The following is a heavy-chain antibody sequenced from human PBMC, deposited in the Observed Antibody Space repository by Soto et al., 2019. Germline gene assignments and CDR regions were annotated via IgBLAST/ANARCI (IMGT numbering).Heavy chain of an antibody. CDR3: ARVRWSPYGMDV. CDR1: GFTFSSYA. V-gene: IGHV3-30-3*01. J-gene: IGHJ6*02. CDR2: ISYDGSNK. Sequence: QVQLVESGGGVVQPGRSLRLSCAASGFTFSSYAMHWVRQAPGKGLEWVAVISYDGSNKYYADSVKGRFTISRDNSKNTLYLQMNSLRAEDTAVYYCARVRWSPYGMDVWGQGTTVTVS. D-gene: IGHD3-3*01.